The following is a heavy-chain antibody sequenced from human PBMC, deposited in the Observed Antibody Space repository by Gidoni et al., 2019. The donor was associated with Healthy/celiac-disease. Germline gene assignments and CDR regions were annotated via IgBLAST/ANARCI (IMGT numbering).Heavy chain of an antibody. CDR3: ANTLQDGYNLILYYFDY. D-gene: IGHD5-12*01. Sequence: QLQLQESGPGLVKPSETLSLTCTVSGGSISRRSYYWGWIRQPPGKGLEWIGSIYYSGSTYYNPSLKSRVTISVDTSKNQFSLKLSSVTAADTAVYYCANTLQDGYNLILYYFDYWGQGTLVTVSS. CDR2: IYYSGST. J-gene: IGHJ4*02. CDR1: GGSISRRSYY. V-gene: IGHV4-39*01.